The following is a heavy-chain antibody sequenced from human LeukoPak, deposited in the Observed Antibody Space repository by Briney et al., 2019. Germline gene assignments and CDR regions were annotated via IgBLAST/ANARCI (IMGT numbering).Heavy chain of an antibody. V-gene: IGHV3-7*01. CDR1: GFTFSNYW. D-gene: IGHD6-19*01. J-gene: IGHJ4*02. CDR3: AREAGPGEY. Sequence: PGGSLRLSCAASGFTFSNYWMSWVRQAPGKWLEWGANIKQDGSEKYYVDSVKGRFTISRDNAKNSLYLQMNSLRAEDTALYYCAREAGPGEYWGQGTLVTVSS. CDR2: IKQDGSEK.